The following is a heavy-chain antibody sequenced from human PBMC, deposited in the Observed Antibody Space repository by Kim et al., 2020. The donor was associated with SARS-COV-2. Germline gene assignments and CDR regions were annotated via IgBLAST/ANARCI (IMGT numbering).Heavy chain of an antibody. J-gene: IGHJ4*02. CDR3: ARTVGDSEDFDY. V-gene: IGHV4-31*03. Sequence: SETLSLTCTVSGGSISSGGYYWSWIRQHPGKGLEWIGYIYYSGSTYYNPSLKSRVTISVDTSKNRFSLKLSSVTAADTAVYYCARTVGDSEDFDYWGQGTLVTVSS. CDR2: IYYSGST. CDR1: GGSISSGGYY. D-gene: IGHD2-21*02.